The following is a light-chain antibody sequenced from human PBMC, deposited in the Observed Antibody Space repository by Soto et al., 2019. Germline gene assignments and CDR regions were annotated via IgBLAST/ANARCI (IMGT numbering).Light chain of an antibody. CDR3: QQYGSSPLT. V-gene: IGKV3-20*01. CDR1: QSVSSSY. Sequence: EVVLTQSPGTPSLSPGEGATLSCRASQSVSSSYLAWYQQKAGQAPRLLIFGASSRASGIPDRFSGSGSGTDFTLTISRLEPEDFAMYYCQQYGSSPLTFGGGTKVDIK. CDR2: GAS. J-gene: IGKJ4*01.